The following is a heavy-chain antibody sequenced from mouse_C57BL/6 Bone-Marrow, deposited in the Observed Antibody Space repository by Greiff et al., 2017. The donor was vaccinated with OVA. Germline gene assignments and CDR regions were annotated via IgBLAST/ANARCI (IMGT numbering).Heavy chain of an antibody. J-gene: IGHJ4*01. V-gene: IGHV1-55*01. CDR2: IYPGSGST. D-gene: IGHD2-5*01. CDR1: GYTFTSYW. CDR3: AREHYSNSMDY. Sequence: QVQLQQSGAELVKPGASVKMSCKASGYTFTSYWITWVKQRPGQGLEWIGDIYPGSGSTNYNEKFKSKATLTVDTSSSTAYMQLSSLTSEDSAVYYCAREHYSNSMDYWGQGTSVTVSS.